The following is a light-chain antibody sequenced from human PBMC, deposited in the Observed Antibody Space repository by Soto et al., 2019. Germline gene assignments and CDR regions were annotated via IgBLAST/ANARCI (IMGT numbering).Light chain of an antibody. J-gene: IGLJ1*01. CDR1: IHYDF. CDR3: GSYTSSSNYV. CDR2: EVS. Sequence: QSVLTQPASVSGSPGQSITISCTGYIHYDFVSWYQQHPGTAPKLVIYEVSNRPSGTYDRFSGSKSGHTASLTISGLQTEDEAVYYCGSYTSSSNYVCGTGTKVTVL. V-gene: IGLV2-14*01.